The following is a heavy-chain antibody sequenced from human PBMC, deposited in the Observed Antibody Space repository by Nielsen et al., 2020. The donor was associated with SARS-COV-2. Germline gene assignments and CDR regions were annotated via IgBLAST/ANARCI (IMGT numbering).Heavy chain of an antibody. J-gene: IGHJ5*02. V-gene: IGHV4-34*01. Sequence: SETLSLTCAVYGGSFSGYYWSWIRQPPGKGLEWIGEINHSGNTNYSPSLKSRVTISVDTSKIQFSLKLNSVTAADTAVYYCARAGYDFRNWFDPWGQGTLVTVSS. CDR3: ARAGYDFRNWFDP. CDR2: INHSGNT. D-gene: IGHD3-3*01. CDR1: GGSFSGYY.